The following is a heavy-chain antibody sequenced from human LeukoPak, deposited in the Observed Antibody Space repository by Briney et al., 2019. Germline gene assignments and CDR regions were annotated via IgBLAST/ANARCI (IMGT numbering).Heavy chain of an antibody. CDR1: GGSISSSSYY. Sequence: PSETLSFTCTVSGGSISSSSYYWGWIRQPPGKGLEWIGSIYYSGSTYYNPSLKSRVTISVDTSKNQFSLKLSSVTAADTAVYYCARRRGSDFWSGYSDYWGQGTLVTVSS. CDR3: ARRRGSDFWSGYSDY. CDR2: IYYSGST. V-gene: IGHV4-39*01. J-gene: IGHJ4*02. D-gene: IGHD3-3*01.